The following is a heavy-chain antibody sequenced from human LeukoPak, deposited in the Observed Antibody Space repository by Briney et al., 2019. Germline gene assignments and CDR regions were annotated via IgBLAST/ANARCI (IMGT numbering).Heavy chain of an antibody. CDR3: ARYPGYSSGWYGYYFDY. J-gene: IGHJ4*02. D-gene: IGHD6-19*01. V-gene: IGHV5-51*01. Sequence: GESLKISCKGSGYSFTSYWIGWVRQMPGKSLEWMGIIYPGDSDTRYSPSFQGQVTISADKSISTAYLQWSSLKASDTAMYYCARYPGYSSGWYGYYFDYWGQGTLVTVSS. CDR2: IYPGDSDT. CDR1: GYSFTSYW.